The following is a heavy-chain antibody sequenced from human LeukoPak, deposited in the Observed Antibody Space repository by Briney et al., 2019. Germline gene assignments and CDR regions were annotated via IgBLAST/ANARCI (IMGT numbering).Heavy chain of an antibody. Sequence: SVKVSCKASGGTFSSYAISWVRQAPGQGLEWMGGIIPIFGTANYAQKFQGRVTITTDESTSTAYMELSSLRSEDTAVYYCAAGDDSSGYYEDYWGQGTLVTVSS. D-gene: IGHD3-22*01. J-gene: IGHJ4*02. CDR3: AAGDDSSGYYEDY. V-gene: IGHV1-69*05. CDR2: IIPIFGTA. CDR1: GGTFSSYA.